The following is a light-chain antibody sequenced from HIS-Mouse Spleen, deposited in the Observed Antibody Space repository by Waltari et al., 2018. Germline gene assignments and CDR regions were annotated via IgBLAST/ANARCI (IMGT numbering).Light chain of an antibody. CDR1: ALPNKY. CDR3: YSTDSSGNHRV. V-gene: IGLV3-10*01. J-gene: IGLJ2*01. Sequence: SYELTQPPSVSVSPRQTTRITCSGDALPNKYAYCYQPKSGQAPVLVIYEDSKRPSGTPERFSGSSSGTMATLTISGAQVEDEADYYCYSTDSSGNHRVFGGGTKLTVL. CDR2: EDS.